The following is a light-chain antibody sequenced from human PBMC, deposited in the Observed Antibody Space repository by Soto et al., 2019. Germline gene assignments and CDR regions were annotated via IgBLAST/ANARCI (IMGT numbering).Light chain of an antibody. CDR3: QQRSNWPRT. J-gene: IGKJ1*01. V-gene: IGKV3-11*01. Sequence: EIVLTQSTATLSLSPGERATLSCRASQSISSSLAWYQQKPGQAPRLLIYNAANRATGIPARFSGSGSGTDFTLTISSLEPEDFAVYYCQQRSNWPRTFGQGTKVEIK. CDR2: NAA. CDR1: QSISSS.